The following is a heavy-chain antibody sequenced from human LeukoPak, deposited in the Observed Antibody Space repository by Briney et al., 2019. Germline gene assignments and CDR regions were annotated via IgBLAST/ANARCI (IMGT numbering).Heavy chain of an antibody. CDR3: AKGGYSTGWFSPWYFDL. Sequence: ASVKVSCTASGYTFTGYSIHWVRQATGQGLEWMGWMNPDNGNTDSAQKFQGRVTITRNTSISTVYMELSSLTSEDTAVYYCAKGGYSTGWFSPWYFDLWGRGTLVTVSS. J-gene: IGHJ2*01. V-gene: IGHV1-8*03. CDR2: MNPDNGNT. CDR1: GYTFTGYS. D-gene: IGHD6-19*01.